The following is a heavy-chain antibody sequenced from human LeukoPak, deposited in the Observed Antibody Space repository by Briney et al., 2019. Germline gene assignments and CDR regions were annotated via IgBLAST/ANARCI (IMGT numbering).Heavy chain of an antibody. J-gene: IGHJ4*02. Sequence: KPSETLSLTCSVSGGSISSYYWSWIRQPPGKGLEWIGYIYYSGSTNYNPSLKSRVTISVDPSKNQFSLRLSSVTAADTAVYYCARVTGYIVEDYFDYWGQGTLVTVSS. V-gene: IGHV4-59*01. CDR3: ARVTGYIVEDYFDY. D-gene: IGHD3-22*01. CDR1: GGSISSYY. CDR2: IYYSGST.